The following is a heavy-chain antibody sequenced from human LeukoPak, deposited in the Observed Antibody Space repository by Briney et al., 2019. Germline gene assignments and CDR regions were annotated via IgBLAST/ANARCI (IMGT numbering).Heavy chain of an antibody. D-gene: IGHD3-10*01. Sequence: SETLSLTCTVSGGSISSGGYYWSWIRQHPGKGLEWIGYIYYSGSAYYNPSLKSRVTISVDTSENQFSLKLSSVTAADTAVYYCARGLGSGRNNWFDPRDQGTLVTVSS. CDR1: GGSISSGGYY. J-gene: IGHJ5*02. CDR3: ARGLGSGRNNWFDP. V-gene: IGHV4-31*03. CDR2: IYYSGSA.